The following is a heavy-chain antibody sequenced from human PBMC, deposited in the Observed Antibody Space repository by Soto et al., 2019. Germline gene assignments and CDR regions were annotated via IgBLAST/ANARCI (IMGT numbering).Heavy chain of an antibody. D-gene: IGHD3-9*01. Sequence: GGSLRLSCTASGFTFGDYAMSWVRQAPGKGLEWVGFIRSKAYGGTTEYAASVKGRFTISRDDSKSIAYLQMNSLKTEDTAVYYLYYGPSFEILTGSYEFDFWGQGTLVTVSS. CDR3: YYGPSFEILTGSYEFDF. J-gene: IGHJ4*02. CDR1: GFTFGDYA. V-gene: IGHV3-49*04. CDR2: IRSKAYGGTT.